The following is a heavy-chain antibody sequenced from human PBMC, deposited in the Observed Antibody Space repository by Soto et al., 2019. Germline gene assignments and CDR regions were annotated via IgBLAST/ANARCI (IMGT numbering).Heavy chain of an antibody. V-gene: IGHV4-4*02. CDR1: GGSISNSNW. Sequence: SETLSLTCAVFGGSISNSNWWTWVRQPPGKGLDWIGEIFHSGSTNYNSSLMGRVTISVDKSKNHFSLKLTSVTAADTAVYYCAARHFWSGPWTHTRLDYWGQGTLVTVSS. J-gene: IGHJ4*02. D-gene: IGHD3-3*02. CDR2: IFHSGST. CDR3: AARHFWSGPWTHTRLDY.